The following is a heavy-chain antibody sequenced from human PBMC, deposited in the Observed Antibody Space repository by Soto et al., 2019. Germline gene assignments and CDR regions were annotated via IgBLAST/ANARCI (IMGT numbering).Heavy chain of an antibody. CDR2: SPPIFGTS. D-gene: IGHD6-13*01. V-gene: IGHV1-69*01. J-gene: IGHJ6*02. Sequence: QVQLVQSGAEVKKPGASVKVSCKASGGTFSTYSISWVRQAPGQGREWMVGSPPIFGTSKYAQTFQGRVTTTADESASTAYIEMSRQWSDDTAVYYCARGGRYPTFSYSPGIDVRCQGTKVP. CDR3: ARGGRYPTFSYSPGIDV. CDR1: GGTFSTYS.